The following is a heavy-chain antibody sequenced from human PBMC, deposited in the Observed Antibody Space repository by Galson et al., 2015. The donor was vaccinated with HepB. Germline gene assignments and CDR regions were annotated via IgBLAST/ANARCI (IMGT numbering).Heavy chain of an antibody. Sequence: SVKVSCKASGYTLTGYYMHWVRQAPGQGLEWMGWINPNSGGTNYAQKFQGRVTMTRDTSISTAYMELSRLRSDDTAVFYCARPLWFGELYAFDIWGQGTMVTVSS. V-gene: IGHV1-2*02. J-gene: IGHJ3*02. CDR1: GYTLTGYY. CDR3: ARPLWFGELYAFDI. CDR2: INPNSGGT. D-gene: IGHD3-10*01.